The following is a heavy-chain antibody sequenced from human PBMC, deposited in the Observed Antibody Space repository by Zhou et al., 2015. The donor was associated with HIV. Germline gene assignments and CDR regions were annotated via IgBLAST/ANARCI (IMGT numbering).Heavy chain of an antibody. CDR1: GFDFSGSV. Sequence: EVQLVESGGGLVLPGGSLRLSCEASGFDFSGSVIHWVRQASGKGLEWVGRMKSKVEDYATAYAASVKGRFIVSRDDSKNTAYLQMNSLKTEDTAVYYCATRVLPTTVTTRWGQGTLVTVSS. J-gene: IGHJ4*02. CDR2: MKSKVEDYAT. V-gene: IGHV3-73*01. CDR3: ATRVLPTTVTTR. D-gene: IGHD4-11*01.